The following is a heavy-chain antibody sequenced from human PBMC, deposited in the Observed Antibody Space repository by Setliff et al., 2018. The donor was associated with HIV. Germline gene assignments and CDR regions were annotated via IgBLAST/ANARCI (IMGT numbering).Heavy chain of an antibody. V-gene: IGHV4-61*02. J-gene: IGHJ4*02. CDR2: MHTSGST. Sequence: SETLSLTCTVSGGSISFGCYYWSWIRQPAGKGLEWIGRMHTSGSTSYSPSLKSRVTISIDTSKNQFSLELTSLIAAGTAVYYCAREECTSWSRVHYWGQGALVTVSS. CDR3: AREECTSWSRVHY. CDR1: GGSISFGCYY. D-gene: IGHD6-13*01.